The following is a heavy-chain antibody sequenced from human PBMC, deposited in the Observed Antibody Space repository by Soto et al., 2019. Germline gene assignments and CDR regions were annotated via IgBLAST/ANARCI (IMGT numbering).Heavy chain of an antibody. Sequence: SETLSLTCTVSGGSISSYYWSWIRQPPGKGLEWIGYIYYSGSTYYNPSLKSRATISVDTSKNQFSLKLSSVTAADTAGYYGARSRDYGGIQYWGQGTLVTVSS. D-gene: IGHD4-17*01. CDR1: GGSISSYY. CDR3: ARSRDYGGIQY. CDR2: IYYSGST. V-gene: IGHV4-59*12. J-gene: IGHJ4*02.